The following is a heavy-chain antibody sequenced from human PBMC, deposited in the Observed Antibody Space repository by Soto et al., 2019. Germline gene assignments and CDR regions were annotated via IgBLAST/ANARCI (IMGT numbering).Heavy chain of an antibody. CDR2: TYYRSKWYN. J-gene: IGHJ3*02. D-gene: IGHD2-2*02. V-gene: IGHV6-1*01. CDR3: ARVYCSSSSCYSYAFDI. Sequence: QVQLQQSGPGLVKPSQTLSLTCAISGDSVSSNSAAWNWIRQSPSRGLEWPGRTYYRSKWYNDYAVFVKSRITINPDTSKNQFSLQLNSVTPEDTAVYYCARVYCSSSSCYSYAFDIWGQGTMVTVSS. CDR1: GDSVSSNSAA.